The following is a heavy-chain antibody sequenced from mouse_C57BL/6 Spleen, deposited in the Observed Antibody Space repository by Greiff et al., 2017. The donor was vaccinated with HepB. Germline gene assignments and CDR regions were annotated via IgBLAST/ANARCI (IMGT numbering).Heavy chain of an antibody. V-gene: IGHV1-69*01. CDR1: GYTFTSYW. CDR3: GRWLLPYAMDY. J-gene: IGHJ4*01. D-gene: IGHD2-3*01. Sequence: QVQLQQSGAELVMPGASVKLSCKASGYTFTSYWMHWVKQRPGQGLEWIGVIDPSDSYTNYNQKFKGKSTLTVDKSSSTAYMQLSSLTSEDSAVYYCGRWLLPYAMDYWGQGTSGTVSS. CDR2: IDPSDSYT.